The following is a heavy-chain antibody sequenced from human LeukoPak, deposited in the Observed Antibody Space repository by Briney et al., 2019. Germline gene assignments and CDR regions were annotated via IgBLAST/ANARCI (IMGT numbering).Heavy chain of an antibody. CDR1: GFTFSDYD. CDR3: PRAAARLDY. V-gene: IGHV3-11*01. CDR2: ISSRGSTI. D-gene: IGHD6-6*01. Sequence: GGSLRLSCAASGFTFSDYDVSGIRQARGRGGVWVSYISSRGSTIYYADSVKGRFTISRENAKHSLYLKMNRLRAEDTPVYYCPRAAARLDYWGQGTLATVSS. J-gene: IGHJ4*02.